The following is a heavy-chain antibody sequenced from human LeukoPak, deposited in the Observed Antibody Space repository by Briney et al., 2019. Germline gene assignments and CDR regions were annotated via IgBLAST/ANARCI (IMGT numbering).Heavy chain of an antibody. CDR2: IYYSGST. V-gene: IGHV4-39*01. Sequence: PSETLSLTCTVSGGSISSTDYYWGWIRQPPGKGLEWIGSIYYSGSTYYNPSLKSRVTISVDTSKNQFSLKLSSVTDADTAVYYCARHSYYYDTSGYYYYFDYWGQGTPVTVSS. D-gene: IGHD3-22*01. CDR1: GGSISSTDYY. CDR3: ARHSYYYDTSGYYYYFDY. J-gene: IGHJ4*02.